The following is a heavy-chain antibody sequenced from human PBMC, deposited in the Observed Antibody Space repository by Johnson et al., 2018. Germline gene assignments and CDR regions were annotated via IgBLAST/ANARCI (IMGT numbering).Heavy chain of an antibody. CDR1: GFTLSSYA. CDR3: ARVPNDYGDYTDAFDI. D-gene: IGHD4-17*01. Sequence: VQLVESGGGVVQPGRSLRLSCVASGFTLSSYAVHWVRQAPGKGLEWVAVISYDGYNKFYADSVKGRFTISRDTSKNTLYLQINSLRAEDTAVYYCARVPNDYGDYTDAFDIWGQGTMVTVSS. CDR2: ISYDGYNK. J-gene: IGHJ3*02. V-gene: IGHV3-30-3*01.